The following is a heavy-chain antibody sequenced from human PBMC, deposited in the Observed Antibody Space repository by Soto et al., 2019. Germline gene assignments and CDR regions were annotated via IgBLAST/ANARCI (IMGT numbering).Heavy chain of an antibody. Sequence: GGSLSLSCAASGFTFSSYAMSWVRQAPGKGLEWVSAISGSGGSTYYADSVKGRFTISRDNSKNTLYLQMNSLRAEDTAVYYCAKEEVRGVIITFPWFDPWGQGTLVTVSS. V-gene: IGHV3-23*01. CDR2: ISGSGGST. CDR3: AKEEVRGVIITFPWFDP. D-gene: IGHD3-10*01. J-gene: IGHJ5*02. CDR1: GFTFSSYA.